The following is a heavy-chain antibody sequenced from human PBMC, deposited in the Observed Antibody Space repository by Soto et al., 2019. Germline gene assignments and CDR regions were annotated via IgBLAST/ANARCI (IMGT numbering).Heavy chain of an antibody. CDR3: ARDGTRRYDY. J-gene: IGHJ4*02. Sequence: GSLRLSCAASGXTFSSYGMHWVRQAPGKGLVWVSRINDDGITTSDADSVNGRFTISIYNAKNTLYLQMNSLRVEDTAVYYCARDGTRRYDYWGQGTLATVSS. CDR2: INDDGITT. V-gene: IGHV3-74*01. CDR1: GXTFSSYG.